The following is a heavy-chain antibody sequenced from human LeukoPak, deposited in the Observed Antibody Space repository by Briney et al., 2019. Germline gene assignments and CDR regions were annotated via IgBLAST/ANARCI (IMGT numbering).Heavy chain of an antibody. J-gene: IGHJ6*02. CDR1: GGPISSGRYY. CDR2: IYTSGST. D-gene: IGHD4-11*01. V-gene: IGHV4-61*02. CDR3: ASEHYSNYVHYYYGMDV. Sequence: SETLSLTCTGSGGPISSGRYYWSWIRQPAGKGLEWIGRIYTSGSTNYNPSLKSRVTISVDTSKNQFSMKLRSVTAADTAVYYCASEHYSNYVHYYYGMDVWGQGTTVTVSS.